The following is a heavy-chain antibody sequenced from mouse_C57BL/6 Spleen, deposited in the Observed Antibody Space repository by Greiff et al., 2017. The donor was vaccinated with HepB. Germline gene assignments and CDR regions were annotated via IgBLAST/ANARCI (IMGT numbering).Heavy chain of an antibody. D-gene: IGHD3-2*02. J-gene: IGHJ4*01. V-gene: IGHV1-15*01. CDR1: GYTFTDYE. CDR3: TRWAAQATRGYAMDY. CDR2: IDPETGGT. Sequence: VNVVESGAELVRPGASVTLSCKASGYTFTDYEMHWVKQTPVHGLEWIGAIDPETGGTAYNQKFKGKAILTADKSSSTAYMELRSLTSEDSAVYYCTRWAAQATRGYAMDYWGQGTSVTVSS.